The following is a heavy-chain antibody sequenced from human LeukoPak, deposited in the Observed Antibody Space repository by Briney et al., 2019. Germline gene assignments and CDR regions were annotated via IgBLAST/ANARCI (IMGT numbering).Heavy chain of an antibody. CDR1: GFTFSSYS. V-gene: IGHV3-21*01. D-gene: IGHD6-13*01. J-gene: IGHJ5*02. Sequence: GGSLGLSCAASGFTFSSYSMNWVRQAPGKGLEWVSSISSSSSYIYYADSVKGRFTISRDNAKNSLYLQMNSLRAEDTAVYYCARVVAAAGKKRNNWFDPWGQGTLVTVSS. CDR2: ISSSSSYI. CDR3: ARVVAAAGKKRNNWFDP.